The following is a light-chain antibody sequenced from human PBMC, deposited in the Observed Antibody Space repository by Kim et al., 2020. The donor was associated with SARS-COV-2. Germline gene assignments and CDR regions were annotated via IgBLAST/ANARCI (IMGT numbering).Light chain of an antibody. CDR2: AAS. Sequence: DIQMTQSPSSLSASVGDRVTITCRASQNIGRYLNWYQRKPGKAPKLLIYAASSLQSGVPPRFSGGGSGTVFPPTTSSQQPKVLAPYYCQQSNPTATFGGGTKVDIK. CDR3: QQSNPTAT. CDR1: QNIGRY. J-gene: IGKJ4*01. V-gene: IGKV1-39*01.